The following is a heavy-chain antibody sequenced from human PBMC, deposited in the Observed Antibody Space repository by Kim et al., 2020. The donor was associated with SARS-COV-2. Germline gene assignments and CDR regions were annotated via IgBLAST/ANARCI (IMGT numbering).Heavy chain of an antibody. J-gene: IGHJ4*02. CDR3: ARSGNWNYDFDY. V-gene: IGHV1-3*01. Sequence: YSQQFQDRVTITRDTSATTAYVELSSLRYEDTAVYYCARSGNWNYDFDYWGQGTLVTVSS. D-gene: IGHD1-7*01.